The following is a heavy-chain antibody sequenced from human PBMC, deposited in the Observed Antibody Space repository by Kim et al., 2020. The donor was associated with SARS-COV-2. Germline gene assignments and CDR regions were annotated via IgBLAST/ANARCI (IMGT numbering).Heavy chain of an antibody. CDR2: MSWNSGSI. J-gene: IGHJ3*02. CDR3: AKGIFLVRYCSGGSCNVADDAIDI. V-gene: IGHV3-9*01. Sequence: GGSLRLSCAASGFTFDDYAMHWVRQAPGKGLEWVSGMSWNSGSIGYADSVKGRLSISRDNAKNSLYLQMNSLRAEDTALYYCAKGIFLVRYCSGGSCNVADDAIDIWGQGTMVTVSS. CDR1: GFTFDDYA. D-gene: IGHD2-15*01.